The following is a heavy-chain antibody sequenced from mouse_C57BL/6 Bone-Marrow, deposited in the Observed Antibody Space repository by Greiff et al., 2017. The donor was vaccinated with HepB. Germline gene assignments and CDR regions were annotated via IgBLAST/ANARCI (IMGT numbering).Heavy chain of an antibody. CDR3: TRGQLRPSWFAY. CDR2: ISSGGDYI. Sequence: DVMLVESGEGLVKPGGSLKLSCAASGFTFSSYAMSWVRQTPEKRLEWVAYISSGGDYIYYADTVKGRFTISRVNARNTLYLQMSSLKSEDTAMYYCTRGQLRPSWFAYWGQGTLVTVSA. CDR1: GFTFSSYA. V-gene: IGHV5-9-1*02. J-gene: IGHJ3*01. D-gene: IGHD3-2*02.